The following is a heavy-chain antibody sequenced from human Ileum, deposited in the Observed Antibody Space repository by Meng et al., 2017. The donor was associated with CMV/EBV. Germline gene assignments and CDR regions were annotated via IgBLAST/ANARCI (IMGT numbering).Heavy chain of an antibody. J-gene: IGHJ4*02. CDR1: GASIISGRHF. V-gene: IGHV4-39*07. D-gene: IGHD2-2*01. CDR2: VHYTETT. Sequence: QVQLQESGPGLVKPSGTLSLTCTVSGASIISGRHFWGWIRQAPGKGLEWIATVHYTETTHYNPSLRSRITISVDTAKNQISLKVSSLTAADTAIYYCAADISTAWFYYWGQGSLVTVSS. CDR3: AADISTAWFYY.